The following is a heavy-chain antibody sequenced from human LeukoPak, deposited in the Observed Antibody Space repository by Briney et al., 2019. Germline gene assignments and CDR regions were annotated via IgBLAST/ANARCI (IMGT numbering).Heavy chain of an antibody. Sequence: GGSLRLSCAASGFTFSSYAMHWVRQAPGKGLEWVAVIWYDGSNKYYADSVKGRFTISRDNSKNTLYLQMNSLRAEDTAVYYCAREEVVTRGMDVWGQGTTVTVSS. CDR2: IWYDGSNK. V-gene: IGHV3-33*08. CDR1: GFTFSSYA. D-gene: IGHD2-21*02. CDR3: AREEVVTRGMDV. J-gene: IGHJ6*02.